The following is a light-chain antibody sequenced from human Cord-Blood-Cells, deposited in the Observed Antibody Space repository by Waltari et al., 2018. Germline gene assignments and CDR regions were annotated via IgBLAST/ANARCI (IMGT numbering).Light chain of an antibody. CDR2: GNS. Sequence: QSVLTQPPSVSGAPGQRVTISCTGSSSNIGAGYDVHWYQQLPGTAPKLLIYGNSNRPSGAPGRFSGSKSGTSASLAITGLQAEDEADYYCQAYDSSLSGSYVFGTGTKVTVL. CDR3: QAYDSSLSGSYV. CDR1: SSNIGAGYD. V-gene: IGLV1-40*01. J-gene: IGLJ1*01.